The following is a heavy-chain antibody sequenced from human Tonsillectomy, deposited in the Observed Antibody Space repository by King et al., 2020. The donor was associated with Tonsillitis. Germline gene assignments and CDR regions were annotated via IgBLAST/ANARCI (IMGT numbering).Heavy chain of an antibody. CDR3: AKDRSPKNYGSGSFDY. Sequence: VQLVESGGGLVQPGGSLRLSCAASGFTFSSYAMSWVRQAPGKGLEWVPAISGSGGSTYYADSGKGRLTIPRDNSKNTLYLQMNSLRAEDTAVYYCAKDRSPKNYGSGSFDYWGQGTLVTVSS. CDR2: ISGSGGST. D-gene: IGHD3-10*01. J-gene: IGHJ4*02. CDR1: GFTFSSYA. V-gene: IGHV3-23*04.